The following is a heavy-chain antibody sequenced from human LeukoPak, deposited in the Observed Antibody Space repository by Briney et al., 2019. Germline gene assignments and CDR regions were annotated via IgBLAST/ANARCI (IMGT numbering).Heavy chain of an antibody. V-gene: IGHV4-59*01. CDR3: ARSYYDILTGYYLFDY. CDR1: GGSISSYY. J-gene: IGHJ4*02. Sequence: SETLSLTCTVSGGSISSYYWSWIRQRPGKGLEWIGYIYYSGSTNYNPSLKSRVTISVDTSKNQFSLKLSSVTAADTAVYYCARSYYDILTGYYLFDYWGQGTLVTVSS. D-gene: IGHD3-9*01. CDR2: IYYSGST.